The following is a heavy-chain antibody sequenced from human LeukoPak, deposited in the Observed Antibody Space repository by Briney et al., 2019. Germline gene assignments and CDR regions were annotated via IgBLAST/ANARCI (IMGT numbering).Heavy chain of an antibody. J-gene: IGHJ3*02. D-gene: IGHD3-22*01. V-gene: IGHV4-39*07. CDR3: ARDGRYYYDSSGPDPSDAFDI. Sequence: SETLSLTCTVSGGSISSSSYYWGWIRQPPGTGLEWLGSIYHSGSTYYNPSLKSRVTISVDTSKNQSSLKLSSVTAADTAVYYCARDGRYYYDSSGPDPSDAFDIWGQGTMVTVSS. CDR1: GGSISSSSYY. CDR2: IYHSGST.